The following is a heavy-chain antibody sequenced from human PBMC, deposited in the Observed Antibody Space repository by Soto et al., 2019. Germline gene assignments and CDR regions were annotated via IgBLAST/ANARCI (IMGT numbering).Heavy chain of an antibody. J-gene: IGHJ6*02. V-gene: IGHV3-74*01. CDR1: GFTFSSSW. Sequence: GGSLRLSCEASGFTFSSSWMHWVRQAPGKGLVWVSSINSDGTGTRYADSVKGRFTISRDNSKNTLYVQVNSLRPEDTAVYYCAKGILSATIGPYAMDVWGQGTTVTVSS. D-gene: IGHD3-16*01. CDR2: INSDGTGT. CDR3: AKGILSATIGPYAMDV.